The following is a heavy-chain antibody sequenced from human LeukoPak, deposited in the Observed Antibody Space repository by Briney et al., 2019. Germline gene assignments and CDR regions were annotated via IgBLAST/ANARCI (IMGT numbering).Heavy chain of an antibody. J-gene: IGHJ4*02. D-gene: IGHD1-26*01. CDR2: IYYSGST. V-gene: IGHV4-59*01. CDR3: ARDFFSGSTALGY. CDR1: GGSIGSYY. Sequence: SETLSLTCTVSGGSIGSYYWSWIRQPPGKGLEWIGYIYYSGSTNYNPSLKSRVTISVDTSKNQFSLKLSSVTAADTAVYYCARDFFSGSTALGYWGQGTLVTVSS.